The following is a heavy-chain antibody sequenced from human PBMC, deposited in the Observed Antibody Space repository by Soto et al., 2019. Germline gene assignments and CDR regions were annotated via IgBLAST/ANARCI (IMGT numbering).Heavy chain of an antibody. Sequence: SVKVSCKASGGTFSMYAISGVVQSRGQGLEWMGGIIPIFGAANYAQKFQGRVTIAAYESTSTAYMELSSLRSEDTAVYYCARAGHGGNGNWFDPWGQGTLVTVSS. CDR3: ARAGHGGNGNWFDP. CDR2: IIPIFGAA. D-gene: IGHD2-15*01. J-gene: IGHJ5*02. V-gene: IGHV1-69*13. CDR1: GGTFSMYA.